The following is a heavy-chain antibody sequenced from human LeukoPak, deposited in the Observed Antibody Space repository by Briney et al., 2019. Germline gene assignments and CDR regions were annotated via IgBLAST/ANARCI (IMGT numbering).Heavy chain of an antibody. V-gene: IGHV3-53*05. CDR2: IYSGGST. CDR1: GFTVSSNY. Sequence: GSLRLSCAASGFTVSSNYMSWVRQAPGKGLEWVSVIYSGGSTYYADSVKGRFTISRDNSKNTLYLQMNSLTAEDTAVYYCAKLNEGSSSAFDYWGQGTLVTVSS. CDR3: AKLNEGSSSAFDY. J-gene: IGHJ4*02. D-gene: IGHD6-6*01.